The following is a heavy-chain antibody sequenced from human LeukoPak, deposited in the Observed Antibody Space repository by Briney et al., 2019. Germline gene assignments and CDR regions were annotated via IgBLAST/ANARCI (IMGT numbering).Heavy chain of an antibody. V-gene: IGHV1-2*06. CDR1: RYTFTGYY. D-gene: IGHD6-19*01. CDR2: INPNSGGT. CDR3: ARTVAGDNDAFDI. J-gene: IGHJ3*02. Sequence: GASVKVSCKASRYTFTGYYMHWVRQAPGQGLEWMGRINPNSGGTNYAQKFQGRVTMTRDTSISTAYMELSRLRSDDTAVYYCARTVAGDNDAFDIWGQGTMVTVSS.